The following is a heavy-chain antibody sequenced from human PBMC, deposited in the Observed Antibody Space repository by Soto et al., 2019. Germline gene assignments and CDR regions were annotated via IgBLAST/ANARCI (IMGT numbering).Heavy chain of an antibody. J-gene: IGHJ6*02. CDR3: ARETRDFELEVDFSHGMDV. D-gene: IGHD2-8*02. V-gene: IGHV3-21*01. CDR1: GFTFSDYS. CDR2: ITRRSTHI. Sequence: PGGSLRLSCAAYGFTFSDYSFNWVRQAPGKGLEWVSSITRRSTHIYYADSVRGRFTISRDNAHNSLYLQMNGLRAEDTAVYYCARETRDFELEVDFSHGMDVWGQGATVTVSS.